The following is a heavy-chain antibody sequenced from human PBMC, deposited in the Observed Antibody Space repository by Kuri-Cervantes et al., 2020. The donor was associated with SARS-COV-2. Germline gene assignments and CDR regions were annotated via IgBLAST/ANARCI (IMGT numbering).Heavy chain of an antibody. V-gene: IGHV3-48*02. Sequence: GESLKISCAASGFTFSSYSMNWVRQAPGKGLERVSYISSSSSTIYYADSVKGRFTISRDNAKNSLYLQMNSLRDEDTAVYYCARGFRGGSYPIMDDYWGQGTLVTVSS. J-gene: IGHJ4*02. CDR1: GFTFSSYS. CDR2: ISSSSSTI. CDR3: ARGFRGGSYPIMDDY. D-gene: IGHD1-26*01.